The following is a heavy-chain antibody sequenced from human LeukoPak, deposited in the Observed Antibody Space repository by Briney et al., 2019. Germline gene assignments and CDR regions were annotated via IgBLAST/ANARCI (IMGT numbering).Heavy chain of an antibody. V-gene: IGHV1-69*05. CDR3: ARSXSPDYYAPFDY. CDR2: IIPIFGTP. J-gene: IGHJ4*02. CDR1: GGTFRNYV. Sequence: SVKVSCKVSGGTFRNYVISWVRQAPGQGLEWMGGIIPIFGTPNNAQKFQGRVTITTDESTHTAYMEMSRLSFEDTAVYFCARSXSPDYYAPFDYWGQGTLVIVSS. D-gene: IGHD3-22*01.